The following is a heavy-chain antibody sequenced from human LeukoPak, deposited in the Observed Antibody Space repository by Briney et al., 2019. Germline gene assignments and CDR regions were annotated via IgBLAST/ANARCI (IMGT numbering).Heavy chain of an antibody. Sequence: ASVKVSCKASGYTFTGYYMHWVRQAPGQGLEWMGWINPNSGGTNYAQKFQGRVTMTRDTSISTAYMELSRLRSDDTAVYYCARGYSSIRVNRAPTFDYWGQGTLVTVSS. V-gene: IGHV1-2*02. J-gene: IGHJ4*02. D-gene: IGHD5-18*01. CDR1: GYTFTGYY. CDR2: INPNSGGT. CDR3: ARGYSSIRVNRAPTFDY.